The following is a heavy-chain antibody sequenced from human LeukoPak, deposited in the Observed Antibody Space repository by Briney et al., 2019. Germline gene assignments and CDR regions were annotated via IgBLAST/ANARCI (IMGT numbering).Heavy chain of an antibody. CDR3: ARHVRGDIVVVPAANDAFDI. CDR2: IYTSGST. CDR1: GGSISSYY. J-gene: IGHJ3*02. Sequence: SETLSLTCTVSGGSISSYYWSWIRQPPGKGLEWIGYIYTSGSTNYNSSLKSRVTISVDTSKNQFSLKLSSVTAADTAVYYCARHVRGDIVVVPAANDAFDIWGQGTMVTVSS. D-gene: IGHD2-2*01. V-gene: IGHV4-4*09.